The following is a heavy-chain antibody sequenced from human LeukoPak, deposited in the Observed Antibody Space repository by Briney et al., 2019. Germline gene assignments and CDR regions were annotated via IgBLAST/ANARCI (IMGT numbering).Heavy chain of an antibody. D-gene: IGHD3-9*01. CDR3: TREIRYFDWFQADY. J-gene: IGHJ4*02. CDR1: GFPFSSSW. Sequence: GGSLRLSCAASGFPFSSSWVHWVRQAPGKGLEWVGFIRSKAYGGTAEYAASVKGRFTISRDDSKSVAYLQMDSLKTEDTAVYYCTREIRYFDWFQADYWGQGTLVTVSS. CDR2: IRSKAYGGTA. V-gene: IGHV3-49*04.